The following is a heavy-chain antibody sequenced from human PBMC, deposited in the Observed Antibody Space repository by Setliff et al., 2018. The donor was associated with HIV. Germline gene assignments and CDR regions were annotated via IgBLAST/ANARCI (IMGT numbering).Heavy chain of an antibody. Sequence: PSETLSLTCSFSGGSISSHYWGWIRQPPGKGLEWIGSIYHSGSTYYNPSLKSRVTISVDTSKNQFSLKLSSVTAADTAVYYCARGIAAATPYDYWGQGTLVTVSS. V-gene: IGHV4-39*07. CDR2: IYHSGST. D-gene: IGHD6-13*01. CDR3: ARGIAAATPYDY. CDR1: GGSISSHY. J-gene: IGHJ4*02.